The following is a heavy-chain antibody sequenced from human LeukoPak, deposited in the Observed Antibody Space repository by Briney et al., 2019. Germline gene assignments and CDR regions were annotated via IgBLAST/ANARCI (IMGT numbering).Heavy chain of an antibody. CDR3: ARSLYGSNWSHFNF. V-gene: IGHV4-59*01. J-gene: IGHJ4*02. Sequence: SETLSLTCTVSGDSISSYYWSWIRQPPGKGLEWIGYIYYSGNTDYNPSLKSRVTISVDRSKNQFSLQLTSVTAAATAVYYCARSLYGSNWSHFNFWGQGTLVTVSS. D-gene: IGHD4-11*01. CDR2: IYYSGNT. CDR1: GDSISSYY.